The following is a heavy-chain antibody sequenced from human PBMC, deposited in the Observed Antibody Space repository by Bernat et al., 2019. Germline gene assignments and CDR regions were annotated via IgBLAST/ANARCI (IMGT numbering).Heavy chain of an antibody. Sequence: EVQLLESGGGLVQPGGSLRLSCATSGFTFSSYAMSWVRQAPGKGLEWVSAISGNGGSTYYADSVKGRLTISRDNSKNTLYLQMNSLRGEDTAIYYCAKDHLYSVAGTTLPGYWGQGTLVTVSS. CDR2: ISGNGGST. V-gene: IGHV3-23*01. CDR3: AKDHLYSVAGTTLPGY. CDR1: GFTFSSYA. D-gene: IGHD6-19*01. J-gene: IGHJ4*02.